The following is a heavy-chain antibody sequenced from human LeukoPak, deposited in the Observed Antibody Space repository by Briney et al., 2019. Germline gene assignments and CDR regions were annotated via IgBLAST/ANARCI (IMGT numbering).Heavy chain of an antibody. D-gene: IGHD5/OR15-5a*01. CDR3: ASQPSTILEV. CDR1: GGSISSSSYY. CDR2: IYYRGST. V-gene: IGHV4-39*01. Sequence: SETLSLTCTVSGGSISSSSYYWGWIRQPPGKGLEWIGSIYYRGSTYYNPSLKSRVTISVDTSKNQFSLKLSSVTAADTAVYYCASQPSTILEVWGQGTTVTVSS. J-gene: IGHJ6*02.